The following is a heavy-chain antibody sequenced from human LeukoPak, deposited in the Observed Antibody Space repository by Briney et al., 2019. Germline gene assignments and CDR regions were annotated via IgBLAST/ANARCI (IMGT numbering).Heavy chain of an antibody. CDR3: ARAPLVLQYRWWFDP. D-gene: IGHD5-24*01. J-gene: IGHJ5*02. CDR1: GFTFSRYE. V-gene: IGHV3-48*03. Sequence: GGSLRLSCAASGFTFSRYEMNWVRQAPGKGLEWISYISGSGDTIYYADSVKGRFTISRDNAKNSPYLQMNSLRAEDTAVYHCARAPLVLQYRWWFDPWGQGTLVIVSS. CDR2: ISGSGDTI.